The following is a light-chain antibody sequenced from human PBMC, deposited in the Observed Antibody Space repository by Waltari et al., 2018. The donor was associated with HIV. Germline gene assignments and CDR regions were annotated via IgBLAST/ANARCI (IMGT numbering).Light chain of an antibody. CDR2: DSN. CDR1: SSNIGKTY. Sequence: QSVLTQPPSVSAAPGQNVIISCSGSSSNIGKTYVSWSPQYPGRAPKLLIFDSNRRPSGIPDRFSGSQSATSATLAIAGLQTGDEADYYCGTWDSGLSGVVFGGGTKVTVL. CDR3: GTWDSGLSGVV. J-gene: IGLJ2*01. V-gene: IGLV1-51*01.